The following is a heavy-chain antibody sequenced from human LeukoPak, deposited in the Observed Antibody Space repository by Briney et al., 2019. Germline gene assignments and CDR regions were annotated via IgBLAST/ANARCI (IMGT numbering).Heavy chain of an antibody. J-gene: IGHJ6*02. CDR2: NSGSGGST. D-gene: IGHD6-19*01. CDR1: GFSFITYA. CDR3: ARGGYSSGWDYYYYGMDV. V-gene: IGHV3-23*01. Sequence: AGGSLRLSCAASGFSFITYAMSWVRQAPGKGLEWVSANSGSGGSTYYADSVKGRFTISRDNSKNTLYLQMNSLRAEDTAVYYCARGGYSSGWDYYYYGMDVWGQGTTVTVSS.